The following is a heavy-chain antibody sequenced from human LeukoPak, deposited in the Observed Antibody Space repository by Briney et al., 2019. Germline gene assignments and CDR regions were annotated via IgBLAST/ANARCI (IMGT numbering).Heavy chain of an antibody. Sequence: GGSLRLSCGASGFTFSSYGMHWVRQAPGKGLEWVTVIWYDGSNKYYADSVKGRFTISRDNSKNTLYLQMNSLRAEDTAVYYCAKGGCSSTSCSTEFDYWGQGTLVTDSS. CDR3: AKGGCSSTSCSTEFDY. D-gene: IGHD2-2*01. CDR1: GFTFSSYG. J-gene: IGHJ4*02. V-gene: IGHV3-33*06. CDR2: IWYDGSNK.